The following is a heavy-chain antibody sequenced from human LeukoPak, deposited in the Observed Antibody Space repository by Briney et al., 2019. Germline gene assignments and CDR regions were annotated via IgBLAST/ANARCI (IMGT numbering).Heavy chain of an antibody. Sequence: GASVKVSCKASGYTFTSYGISWVRQAPGQGLEWMGWISAYNGNTNYAQKLQGRVTMTTDTSTSTAYMELRSLRSDDTAVYYCARAPRAYSSGWFDYWGQGTLVTVSS. D-gene: IGHD6-19*01. CDR1: GYTFTSYG. CDR3: ARAPRAYSSGWFDY. J-gene: IGHJ4*02. V-gene: IGHV1-18*01. CDR2: ISAYNGNT.